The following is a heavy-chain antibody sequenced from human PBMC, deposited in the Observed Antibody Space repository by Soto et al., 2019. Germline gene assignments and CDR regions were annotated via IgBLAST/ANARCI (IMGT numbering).Heavy chain of an antibody. CDR2: ISHRGTT. CDR3: ARASGGNSGWGHWSDP. CDR1: GYSISSGYY. V-gene: IGHV4-38-2*01. J-gene: IGHJ5*02. Sequence: QVQLQESGPGLVKPSETLSLTCAVSGYSISSGYYWGWIRQPPGGGLEWMGGISHRGTTYYNPSPRSRVTISIDTSNDQFSLKLGSVTAADTAVYYCARASGGNSGWGHWSDPWGQGTLVTVSS. D-gene: IGHD2-21*02.